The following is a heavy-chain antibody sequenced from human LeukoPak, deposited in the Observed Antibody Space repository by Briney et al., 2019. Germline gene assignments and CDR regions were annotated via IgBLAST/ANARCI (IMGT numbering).Heavy chain of an antibody. CDR1: GYTFTSYG. CDR3: ARDLYDSSGYYYSYELRAFDY. D-gene: IGHD3-22*01. J-gene: IGHJ4*02. V-gene: IGHV1-18*01. Sequence: GASVKVSCKASGYTFTSYGISWVRQAPGQGLEWMGWISAYNGNTNYAQKLQGRVTMTTDTSTSTAYMELRSLRSDDTAVYYCARDLYDSSGYYYSYELRAFDYWGQGTLVTVSS. CDR2: ISAYNGNT.